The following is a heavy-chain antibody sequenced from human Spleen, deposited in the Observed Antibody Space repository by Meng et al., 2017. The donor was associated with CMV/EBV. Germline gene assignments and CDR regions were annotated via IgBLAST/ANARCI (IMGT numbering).Heavy chain of an antibody. CDR1: GSSVSSGSYY. CDR3: ARGKRQIFGVVAKGTYNWFDP. CDR2: MYYSGST. J-gene: IGHJ5*02. V-gene: IGHV4-61*01. Sequence: SETLSLTCTVSGSSVSSGSYYWSWIRQPPGKGLEWIGYMYYSGSTNYNPSFKSRVTISVDTSKNQFSLKLSSVTAADTAVYYCARGKRQIFGVVAKGTYNWFDPWGQGTLVTVSS. D-gene: IGHD3-3*01.